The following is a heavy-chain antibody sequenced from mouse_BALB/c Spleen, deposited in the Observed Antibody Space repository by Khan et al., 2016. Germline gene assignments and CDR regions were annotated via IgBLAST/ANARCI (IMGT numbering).Heavy chain of an antibody. V-gene: IGHV3-2*02. Sequence: EVELVESGPGLVKPSQSLSLTCTVTGYSITSDYAWNWIRQFPGNKLEWMGYISYRGSTSYNPSLKSRISITRDTSKNQFFLQLNSVTTEYTATYYCARNYFFDYWGQGTTLTVSS. CDR3: ARNYFFDY. CDR2: ISYRGST. J-gene: IGHJ2*01. CDR1: GYSITSDYA.